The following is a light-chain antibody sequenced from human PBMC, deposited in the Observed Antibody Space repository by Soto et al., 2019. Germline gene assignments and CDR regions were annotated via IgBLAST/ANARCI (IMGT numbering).Light chain of an antibody. CDR1: QGISNY. V-gene: IGKV1-27*01. Sequence: DIQMTQSPSSLSASVGDRVTITCRAIQGISNYLAWYQQKPGKVPKLLIYAASTLQSGVPSRFSGSGSGTDFTLTISRLEPEDFAVYYCQQYGSSPPRATFGQGTRLGIK. CDR3: QQYGSSPPRAT. J-gene: IGKJ5*01. CDR2: AAS.